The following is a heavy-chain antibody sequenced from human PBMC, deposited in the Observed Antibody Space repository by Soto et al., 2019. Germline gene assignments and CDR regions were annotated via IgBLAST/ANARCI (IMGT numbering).Heavy chain of an antibody. D-gene: IGHD3-10*01. J-gene: IGHJ4*02. CDR2: INPILSMS. V-gene: IGHV1-69*02. CDR3: ASSYGSGYRAFDY. CDR1: GATFTFYS. Sequence: QVQLVQSGAEVKKPGSSVRVSCKASGATFTFYSINWVRQAPGLGLEWMGRINPILSMSNYAQRFQGRVTITADKSACTAYMELRSLGSEDTAMYYCASSYGSGYRAFDYWGQGALVTVSS.